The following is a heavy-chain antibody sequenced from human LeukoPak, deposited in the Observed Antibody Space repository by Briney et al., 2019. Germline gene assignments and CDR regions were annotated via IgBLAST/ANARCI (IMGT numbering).Heavy chain of an antibody. CDR3: ARRDIVVVVSASDY. Sequence: PGGSLTLSCAASGFTFSSYGMSWVRQAPGRGLEWVSAISGSGGSTYYADSVKGRFTISRDNSRHTVYLQMNSLRVDDTAVYYCARRDIVVVVSASDYWGQGTLVTVSS. J-gene: IGHJ4*02. V-gene: IGHV3-23*01. CDR1: GFTFSSYG. CDR2: ISGSGGST. D-gene: IGHD2-15*01.